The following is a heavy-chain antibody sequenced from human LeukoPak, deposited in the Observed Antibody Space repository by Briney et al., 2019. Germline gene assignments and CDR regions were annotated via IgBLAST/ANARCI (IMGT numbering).Heavy chain of an antibody. CDR3: ARDTGWFFDY. Sequence: GGSLRLSCAASGFTFSDYRMNWVRQAPGKGLEWVSSINSDSSDIYYADSVKGRFTISRANAKNSLYLQINSLRAEDTAVYYCARDTGWFFDYWGQGTLVTVSS. CDR1: GFTFSDYR. V-gene: IGHV3-21*01. J-gene: IGHJ4*02. CDR2: INSDSSDI. D-gene: IGHD6-19*01.